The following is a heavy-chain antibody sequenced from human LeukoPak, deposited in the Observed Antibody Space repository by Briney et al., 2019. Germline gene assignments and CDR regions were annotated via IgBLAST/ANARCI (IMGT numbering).Heavy chain of an antibody. V-gene: IGHV4-39*01. CDR1: GGSISSSSYY. D-gene: IGHD3-10*01. Sequence: SETLSLTCTVSGGSISSSSYYWGWIRRPPGKGLEWIGSIYYSGSTYYNPSLKSRVTTSVDTSKNQFSLKLSSVTAADTAVYYCARLQAGHFDYWGQGTLVTVSS. CDR2: IYYSGST. CDR3: ARLQAGHFDY. J-gene: IGHJ4*02.